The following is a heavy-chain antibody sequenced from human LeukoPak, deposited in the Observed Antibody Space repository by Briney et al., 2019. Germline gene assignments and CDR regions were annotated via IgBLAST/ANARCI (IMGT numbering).Heavy chain of an antibody. J-gene: IGHJ6*02. D-gene: IGHD2-2*01. CDR1: GGSISSGGYY. CDR2: IDDSGST. V-gene: IGHV4-31*03. CDR3: ARDRALGYCSSTSCYYYGMDV. Sequence: SQTLSLTCTVSGGSISSGGYYWSWIRQHPGKGLEWIGYIDDSGSTYYNPSLKSRVTISVDTSKNQFSLKLSSVTAADTAVYYCARDRALGYCSSTSCYYYGMDVWGQGTTVTVSS.